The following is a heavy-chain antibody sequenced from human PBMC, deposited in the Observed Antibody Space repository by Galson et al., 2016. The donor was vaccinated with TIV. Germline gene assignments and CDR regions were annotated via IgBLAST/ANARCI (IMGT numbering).Heavy chain of an antibody. CDR2: IYYSGTT. CDR3: ARDMPFDS. J-gene: IGHJ4*02. Sequence: ETLSLTCTVSDGSITSFYWSWIRQPPGKGLEWIGDIYYSGTTNYNPSLKSRATIPADTSKNQFSLKLSSVTAADTAVYYCARDMPFDSWGQGTLVTVSS. V-gene: IGHV4-59*01. CDR1: DGSITSFY. D-gene: IGHD2-2*01.